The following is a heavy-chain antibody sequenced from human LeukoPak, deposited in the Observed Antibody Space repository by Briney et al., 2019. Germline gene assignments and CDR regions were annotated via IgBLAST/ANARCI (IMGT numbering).Heavy chain of an antibody. CDR2: ISGSGANT. V-gene: IGHV3-23*01. D-gene: IGHD6-13*01. Sequence: PGGSLRLSCAASGFTFSSYAMSWVRQAPGEGLEWVSGISGSGANTYYADSVKGRFTISRDNSKNTLYLQMNSLRAEDTAVYYCAKSLRTSWYNFDYWGQGTLVTVSS. J-gene: IGHJ4*02. CDR1: GFTFSSYA. CDR3: AKSLRTSWYNFDY.